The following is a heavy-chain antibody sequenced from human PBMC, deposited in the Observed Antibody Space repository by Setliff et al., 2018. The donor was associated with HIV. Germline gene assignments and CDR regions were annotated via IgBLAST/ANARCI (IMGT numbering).Heavy chain of an antibody. CDR3: ARRGVCSGGKCPSHAMDV. CDR2: INGGGDST. V-gene: IGHV3-23*01. Sequence: GGSLRLSCAASGFTFSSYAMSWVRQAPGRGLEWVSAINGGGDSTYYADSVKGRFTISRDNSKNTLHLQMNSLRADDTAVYYCARRGVCSGGKCPSHAMDVWGQGTRSPSP. D-gene: IGHD2-15*01. CDR1: GFTFSSYA. J-gene: IGHJ6*02.